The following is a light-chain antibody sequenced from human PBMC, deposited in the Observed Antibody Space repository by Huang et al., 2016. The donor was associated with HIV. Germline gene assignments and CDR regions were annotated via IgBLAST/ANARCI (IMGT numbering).Light chain of an antibody. CDR2: ATS. V-gene: IGKV1-12*02. CDR3: QQANSFPFT. Sequence: DIQMTQSPFSVYASVGDRVTITCRASQDISTWLAWYQQKPGKAPKLLIYATSTFQSGVPSRFSGSGSGTDFTLTISSLQPEDCATYFCQQANSFPFTFGGGTRVAI. CDR1: QDISTW. J-gene: IGKJ4*01.